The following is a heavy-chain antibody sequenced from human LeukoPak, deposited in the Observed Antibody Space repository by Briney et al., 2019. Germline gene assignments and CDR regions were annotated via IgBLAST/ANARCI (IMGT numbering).Heavy chain of an antibody. CDR1: GYTFTSYY. D-gene: IGHD3-22*01. V-gene: IGHV1-46*01. CDR2: INPRGGST. CDR3: ARPYYDSSGYDWYFDL. J-gene: IGHJ2*01. Sequence: ASVKVSCKAPGYTFTSYYMHWVRQAPGQGLEWMGIINPRGGSTSYAQKFQGRVTTTRDTSTSTVYMELSSLRSEDTAVYYCARPYYDSSGYDWYFDLWGRGTLVTVSS.